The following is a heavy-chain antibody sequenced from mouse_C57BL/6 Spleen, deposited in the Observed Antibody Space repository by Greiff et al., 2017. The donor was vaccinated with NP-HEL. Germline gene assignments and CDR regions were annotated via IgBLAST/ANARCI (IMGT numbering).Heavy chain of an antibody. CDR3: ARPIYYGNYAFDY. CDR2: ILPGSGST. Sequence: VKLQESGAELMKPGASVKLSCKATGYTFTGYWIEWVKQRPGHGLEWIGEILPGSGSTNYNEKFKGKATFTADTSSNTAYMQLSSLTSEDSAVYFCARPIYYGNYAFDYWGQGTTLTVSS. D-gene: IGHD2-1*01. V-gene: IGHV1-9*01. CDR1: GYTFTGYW. J-gene: IGHJ2*01.